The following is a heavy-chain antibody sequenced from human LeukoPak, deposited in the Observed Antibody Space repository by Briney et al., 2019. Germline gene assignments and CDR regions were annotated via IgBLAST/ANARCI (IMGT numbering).Heavy chain of an antibody. CDR3: AREVRFRAYFDL. J-gene: IGHJ2*01. V-gene: IGHV3-30*02. CDR2: IRDDGSNK. Sequence: PGGSLRLSCAASGFTFSSYGMHWVRQAPGKGLEWVAFIRDDGSNKYYADSVKGRFTISRDNSKNTLYLQMDSLRAEDTAVYYCAREVRFRAYFDLWGRGTLVTVSS. CDR1: GFTFSSYG. D-gene: IGHD3-10*01.